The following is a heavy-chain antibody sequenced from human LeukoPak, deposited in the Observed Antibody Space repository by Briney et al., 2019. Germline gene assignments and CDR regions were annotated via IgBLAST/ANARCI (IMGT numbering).Heavy chain of an antibody. CDR2: ISSSGSTI. D-gene: IGHD3-22*01. V-gene: IGHV3-48*03. Sequence: GGSLRLSCAASGFTFSSYAMNWVRQAPGKGLEWVSYISSSGSTIYYADSVKGRFTISRDNAKNSLYLQMNSLRAEDTAVYYCAREHADSMIVASAAFDIWGQGTMVTVSS. J-gene: IGHJ3*02. CDR1: GFTFSSYA. CDR3: AREHADSMIVASAAFDI.